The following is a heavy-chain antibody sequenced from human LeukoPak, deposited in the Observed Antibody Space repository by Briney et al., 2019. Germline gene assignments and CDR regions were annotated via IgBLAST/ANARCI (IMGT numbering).Heavy chain of an antibody. CDR3: AKGFKFTYYYGSDYFDY. V-gene: IGHV3-30*02. J-gene: IGHJ4*02. CDR2: IRYDGSNK. Sequence: GGSLRLSCAASGFTFSSYGMHWVRQAPGKGLEWVAFIRYDGSNKYYADSVKGRFTISRDNSKNTLYLQMNSLRAEDTAVYYCAKGFKFTYYYGSDYFDYWGQGTLVTASS. D-gene: IGHD3-10*01. CDR1: GFTFSSYG.